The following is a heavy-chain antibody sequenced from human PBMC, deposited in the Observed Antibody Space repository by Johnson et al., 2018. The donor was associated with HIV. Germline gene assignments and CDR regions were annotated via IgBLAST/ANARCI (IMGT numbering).Heavy chain of an antibody. Sequence: VQLVESGGGLVQPGESLRLSCAPSGFTFSRHPMHWVRQAPGKGLEHVATIASLGDNTYYADSVKGRFTISRDNFKNMLYLQMGSLRPDDTAVYYCARRRDTLNIWQESFDIWGQGTVVTVSS. CDR3: ARRRDTLNIWQESFDI. D-gene: IGHD5-18*01. V-gene: IGHV3-64*07. CDR2: IASLGDNT. J-gene: IGHJ3*02. CDR1: GFTFSRHP.